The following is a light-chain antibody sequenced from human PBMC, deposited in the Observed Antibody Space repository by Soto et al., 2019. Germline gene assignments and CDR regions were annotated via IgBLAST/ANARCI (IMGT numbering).Light chain of an antibody. CDR3: ISYTSDDVRNV. CDR2: EVS. J-gene: IGLJ1*01. V-gene: IGLV2-14*01. CDR1: NSDVGLYDF. Sequence: QSALTQPASVSGTPGQSITISCIGSNSDVGLYDFVSWYQHHPGRAPKLIVSEVSHRPSGISNRFSGSKSGNTAALTISGLQSEDEADYYCISYTSDDVRNVFGTGTKLTVL.